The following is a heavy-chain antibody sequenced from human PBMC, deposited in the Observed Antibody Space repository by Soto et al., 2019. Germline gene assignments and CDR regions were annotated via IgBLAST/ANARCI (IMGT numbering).Heavy chain of an antibody. V-gene: IGHV3-23*01. J-gene: IGHJ6*02. CDR1: GFSFSTYA. D-gene: IGHD2-15*01. CDR3: AKVYGSGSRPYYYGMDV. CDR2: VSYSGDTT. Sequence: LRLSCAASGFSFSTYAMTWVRQAPGKGLEWVSVVSYSGDTTYYAESVKARFTISRDNSKNTLYLQMNSLRGDDTAVYYCAKVYGSGSRPYYYGMDVWGQGTTVTVSS.